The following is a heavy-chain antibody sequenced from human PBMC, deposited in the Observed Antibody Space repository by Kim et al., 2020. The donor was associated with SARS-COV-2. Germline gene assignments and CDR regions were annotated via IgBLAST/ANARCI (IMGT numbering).Heavy chain of an antibody. CDR1: GFSFKSYV. J-gene: IGHJ2*01. Sequence: GGSLRLSCAASGFSFKSYVMNWVRQSPGKGLEWVAITSHDGTTKYYADSVRGRFTISRDNSNNTLSLQMNSLRTDDTAVYFCARDPTVRLGELSSNWYFDLWGRGTLVTVSS. CDR2: TSHDGTTK. CDR3: ARDPTVRLGELSSNWYFDL. D-gene: IGHD3-16*02. V-gene: IGHV3-30*01.